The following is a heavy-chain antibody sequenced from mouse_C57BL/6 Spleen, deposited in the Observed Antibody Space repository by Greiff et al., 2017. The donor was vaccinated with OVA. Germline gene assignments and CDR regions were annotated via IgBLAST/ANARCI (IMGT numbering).Heavy chain of an antibody. CDR3: ASPYGYSYYYAMDY. Sequence: VQLQQSGPELVKPGASVKISCKASGYAFSSSWMNWVQQRPGKGLEWIGRLYPGDGDTNYNGKFKGKATLTADKSSSTAYMQLSRLTSKDSAVYFCASPYGYSYYYAMDYWGQGTSVTVSS. J-gene: IGHJ4*01. D-gene: IGHD2-2*01. CDR2: LYPGDGDT. CDR1: GYAFSSSW. V-gene: IGHV1-82*01.